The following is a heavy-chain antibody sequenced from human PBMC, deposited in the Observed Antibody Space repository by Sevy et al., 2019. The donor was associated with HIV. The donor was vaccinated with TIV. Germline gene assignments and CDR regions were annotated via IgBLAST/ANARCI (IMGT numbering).Heavy chain of an antibody. D-gene: IGHD4-17*01. Sequence: SETLSLTCAVSGASISSSHYYWGWIRQPPERGLEWIGNIYYSGSTYYSPSLKSRVTISVDTSKNQFSLKLSSVTAADTAVYYCARDYGSTYFFDYWGRGTLVTVSS. J-gene: IGHJ4*02. CDR3: ARDYGSTYFFDY. V-gene: IGHV4-39*01. CDR1: GASISSSHYY. CDR2: IYYSGST.